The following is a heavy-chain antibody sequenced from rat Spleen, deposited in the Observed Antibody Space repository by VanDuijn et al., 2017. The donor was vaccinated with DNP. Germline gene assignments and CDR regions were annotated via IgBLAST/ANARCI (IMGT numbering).Heavy chain of an antibody. J-gene: IGHJ2*01. CDR2: ITYSGST. CDR1: GYSITSNY. CDR3: AKAGGYSPWYFDY. V-gene: IGHV3-1*01. D-gene: IGHD1-11*01. Sequence: EVQLQESGPGLVKPSQSLSLTCSVTGYSITSNYWGWIRQFPENKMEYVGHITYSGSTNYNPSLKSRISITRDTWKNQFFLQLNSVTTEDTATYYCAKAGGYSPWYFDYWGQGVMVTVSS.